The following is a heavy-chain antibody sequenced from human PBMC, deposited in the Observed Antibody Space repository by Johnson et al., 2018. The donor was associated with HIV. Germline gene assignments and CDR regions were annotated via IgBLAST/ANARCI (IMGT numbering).Heavy chain of an antibody. D-gene: IGHD4-23*01. CDR2: ISYDGSNK. Sequence: QVQLVESGGGLVQPGGSLRLSCATSGFTFSNYWMNWVRQAPGKGLEWVAVISYDGSNKYYADSVKGRFTISSDNSKNTLYLQMNSLRAEDTAVYYCAKSPAKDHGGNSGAFDIWGQGTMVTVSS. CDR1: GFTFSNYW. V-gene: IGHV3-30*18. CDR3: AKSPAKDHGGNSGAFDI. J-gene: IGHJ3*02.